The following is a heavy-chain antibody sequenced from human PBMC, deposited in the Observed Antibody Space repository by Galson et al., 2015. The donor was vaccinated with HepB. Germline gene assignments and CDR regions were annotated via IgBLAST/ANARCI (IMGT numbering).Heavy chain of an antibody. D-gene: IGHD1-26*01. J-gene: IGHJ4*02. Sequence: SVKVSCKASGYTFTSYGISWVRQAPGQGLEWMGWISAYNGNTNFAQKLQGRVTMTTDTSTSTAYMELRSLRSDDTAVYYCARIMSAGATAALLHRAVPGFDYWGQGTLVTVSS. CDR1: GYTFTSYG. CDR3: ARIMSAGATAALLHRAVPGFDY. V-gene: IGHV1-18*01. CDR2: ISAYNGNT.